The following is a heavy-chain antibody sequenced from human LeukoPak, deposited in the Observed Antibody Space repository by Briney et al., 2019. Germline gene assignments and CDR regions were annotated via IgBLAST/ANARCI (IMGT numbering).Heavy chain of an antibody. J-gene: IGHJ4*02. CDR3: AKGATPRLRFFDWFAAPDY. CDR2: IWYDGSNK. D-gene: IGHD3-9*01. CDR1: GFTFSSHD. Sequence: GRSLRLSCAASGFTFSSHDMHWVRQAPGRGLEWVAVIWYDGSNKYYTDSVKGRFTVSRDNSKSTLYLQMNSLRAEDTAVYYCAKGATPRLRFFDWFAAPDYWGQGTLVTVSS. V-gene: IGHV3-33*06.